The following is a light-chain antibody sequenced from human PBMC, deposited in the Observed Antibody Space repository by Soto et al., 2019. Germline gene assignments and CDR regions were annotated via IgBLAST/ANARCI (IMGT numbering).Light chain of an antibody. CDR2: KVS. J-gene: IGKJ1*01. CDR1: QSLEYSDGNTY. CDR3: MQNTHSPPRT. V-gene: IGKV2-30*01. Sequence: DVVMTQSPLSLPVTLGQPASISCRSSQSLEYSDGNTYLNWFHQRPGQSPRRLIYKVSNRDSGVPDRFSGSGSGADFTLKISRVEADDVGIYYCMQNTHSPPRTFGQGTKVEIK.